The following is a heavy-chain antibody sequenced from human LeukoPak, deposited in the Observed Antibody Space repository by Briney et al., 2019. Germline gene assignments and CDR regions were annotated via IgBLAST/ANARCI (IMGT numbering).Heavy chain of an antibody. CDR3: ARDRAWNRVVITHPYYFDY. J-gene: IGHJ4*02. Sequence: ASVTVSCMASGYTFTSYGISWVRQAPGQGLEWMGWISAYNGNTNYAQKLQGRVTMTTDTSTSTAYMELRSLRSDDTAVYYCARDRAWNRVVITHPYYFDYWGQGTLVTVSS. CDR1: GYTFTSYG. V-gene: IGHV1-18*01. D-gene: IGHD3-22*01. CDR2: ISAYNGNT.